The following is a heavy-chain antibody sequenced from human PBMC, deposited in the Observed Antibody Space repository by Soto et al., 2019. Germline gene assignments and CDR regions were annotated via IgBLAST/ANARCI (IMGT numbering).Heavy chain of an antibody. CDR2: INHSGST. V-gene: IGHV4-34*01. CDR3: ARVPGDSSGYYPYFDY. D-gene: IGHD3-22*01. Sequence: PSETLSLTCAVYGASLSDNYCNWLRQPPGKGLEWIGEINHSGSTNYNPSLKSRVTISVDTSKNQFSLKLSSVTAADTAVYYCARVPGDSSGYYPYFDYWGQGTLVTVSS. J-gene: IGHJ4*02. CDR1: GASLSDNY.